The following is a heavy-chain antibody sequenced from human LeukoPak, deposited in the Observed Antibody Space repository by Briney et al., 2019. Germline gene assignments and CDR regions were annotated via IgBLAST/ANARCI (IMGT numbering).Heavy chain of an antibody. CDR1: GYTLTELS. V-gene: IGHV1-24*01. D-gene: IGHD3-9*01. J-gene: IGHJ6*02. CDR2: FDPEDGET. CDR3: AREGGRNFDWLLSDYYYYGMDV. Sequence: ASVKVSCKVSGYTLTELSMHWVRQAPGKGLEWMGGFDPEDGETIYAQKFQGRVTMTTDTSTSTAYMELRSLRSDDTAVYYCAREGGRNFDWLLSDYYYYGMDVWGQGTTVTVSS.